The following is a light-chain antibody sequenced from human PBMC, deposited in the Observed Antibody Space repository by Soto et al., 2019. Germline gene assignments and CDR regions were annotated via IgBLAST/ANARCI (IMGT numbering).Light chain of an antibody. CDR2: DST. CDR3: DSYDSSQTAVV. CDR1: TSDIGAGYG. J-gene: IGLJ3*02. Sequence: QSVLTQSPSVSGAPGQRVTISCTGSTSDIGAGYGVHWYQHLPGRAPKLLIYDSTNRPSGVPDRFSGSRAGTSASLAITGLRAEDEADYYCDSYDSSQTAVVFGGGTKVTVL. V-gene: IGLV1-40*01.